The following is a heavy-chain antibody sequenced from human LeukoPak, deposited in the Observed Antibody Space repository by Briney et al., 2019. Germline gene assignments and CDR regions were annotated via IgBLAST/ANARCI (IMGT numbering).Heavy chain of an antibody. Sequence: PGGSLSLSCAASGFTFSSFAMGWVRQAPGQGLDWVSAISVSAFNSYYGDSVKGRFTISRDNSKNTLYLQMNSLRVEDTAIYYCAKRTTNSGWYDLFDYWGQGTLVTVSS. V-gene: IGHV3-23*01. CDR2: ISVSAFNS. J-gene: IGHJ4*02. D-gene: IGHD6-19*01. CDR1: GFTFSSFA. CDR3: AKRTTNSGWYDLFDY.